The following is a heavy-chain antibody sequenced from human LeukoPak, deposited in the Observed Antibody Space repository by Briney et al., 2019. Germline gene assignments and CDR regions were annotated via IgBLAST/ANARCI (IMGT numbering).Heavy chain of an antibody. CDR3: ARHHHYDSSGYYGRTWPYYLDY. CDR1: GGSISSYY. J-gene: IGHJ4*02. D-gene: IGHD3-22*01. Sequence: SETLSLTCTVSGGSISSYYWSWIRQPPGKGLEWIGYIYYSGSTHYNPSLKSRVTISVDTSKNQFSLKLSSVTAADTAVYYCARHHHYDSSGYYGRTWPYYLDYWGQGTLVTVSS. CDR2: IYYSGST. V-gene: IGHV4-59*08.